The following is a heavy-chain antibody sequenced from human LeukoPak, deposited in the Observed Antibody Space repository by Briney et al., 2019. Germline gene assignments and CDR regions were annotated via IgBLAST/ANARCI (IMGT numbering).Heavy chain of an antibody. D-gene: IGHD1-26*01. J-gene: IGHJ4*02. Sequence: GRSLRLSCAASGFTFDDYAMHWVRQAPGKGLESVSGISWNSGSIGYADSVKGRFTISRDNAKNSLYLQMNSLRAEDMALYYCAKGFSGSYFYYFDYWGRGTLVTVSS. CDR1: GFTFDDYA. CDR2: ISWNSGSI. CDR3: AKGFSGSYFYYFDY. V-gene: IGHV3-9*03.